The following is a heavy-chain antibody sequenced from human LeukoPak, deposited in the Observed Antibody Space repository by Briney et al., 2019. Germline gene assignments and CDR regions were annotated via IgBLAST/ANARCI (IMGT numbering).Heavy chain of an antibody. Sequence: GSSVKVSCKASGGTFSSYAISWVRQAPGQGLEWMGGIIPIFGTANYAQKFQGRVTITTDESTSTAYMELSSLRSEDTAVYYCASSSKGYSSGFYYYYYVDVWGQGTMVTISS. D-gene: IGHD6-19*01. V-gene: IGHV1-69*05. CDR3: ASSSKGYSSGFYYYYYVDV. CDR2: IIPIFGTA. CDR1: GGTFSSYA. J-gene: IGHJ6*03.